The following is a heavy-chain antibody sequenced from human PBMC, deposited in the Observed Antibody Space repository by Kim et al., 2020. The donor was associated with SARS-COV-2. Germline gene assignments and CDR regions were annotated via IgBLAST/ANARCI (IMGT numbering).Heavy chain of an antibody. CDR1: GGTFSSYA. D-gene: IGHD5-12*01. CDR2: IIPILGIA. V-gene: IGHV1-69*04. J-gene: IGHJ4*02. CDR3: ARGDGYNPWEKFDY. Sequence: SVKVSCKASGGTFSSYAISWVRQAPGQGLEWMGRIIPILGIAKYAQKFQGRVTITADKSTSTAYMELSSLRSEDTAVYYCARGDGYNPWEKFDYWGQGT.